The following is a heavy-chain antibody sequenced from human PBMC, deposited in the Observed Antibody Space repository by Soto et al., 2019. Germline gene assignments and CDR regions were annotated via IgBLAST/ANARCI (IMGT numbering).Heavy chain of an antibody. D-gene: IGHD1-1*01. CDR2: ISAYNGNT. J-gene: IGHJ6*02. Sequence: QVQLVQSGAEVKKPGASVKVSCKASGYTFTSYGITWVRQAPGQGLEWMGWISAYNGNTNYAQKLQGRVTMTTDTSTSTAYMELRSLRSDDTAVYYCARVDSTGTTTDYYYGMDVWGQGTTVTVSS. CDR1: GYTFTSYG. V-gene: IGHV1-18*01. CDR3: ARVDSTGTTTDYYYGMDV.